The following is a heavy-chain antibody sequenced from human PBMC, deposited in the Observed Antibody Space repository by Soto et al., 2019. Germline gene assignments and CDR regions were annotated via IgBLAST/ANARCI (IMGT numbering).Heavy chain of an antibody. CDR2: IYYSGST. J-gene: IGHJ4*02. CDR1: GGSISSGGYY. Sequence: SETLSLTCTVSGGSISSGGYYWSWIRQHPGKGLEWIGYIYYSGSTYYNPSLKSRVTISVDTSKNQFSLKLSSVTAADTAVYYCARILLNYFDYWGQGTLVTVSS. CDR3: ARILLNYFDY. V-gene: IGHV4-31*03.